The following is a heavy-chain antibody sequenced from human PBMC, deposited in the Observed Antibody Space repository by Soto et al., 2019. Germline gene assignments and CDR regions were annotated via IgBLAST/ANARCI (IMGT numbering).Heavy chain of an antibody. Sequence: QLVESGGVLVQPGGSLRLSCAASGFTFSSHWMTWVRQAPGKGLEWVANIRQDGREEHYLDSVKGRFTLSRDNAQNHLYLQMNGLRVEDTAVYYCAKSEGYSFDIRGEGTLLTVSS. V-gene: IGHV3-7*01. J-gene: IGHJ3*02. D-gene: IGHD1-1*01. CDR1: GFTFSSHW. CDR3: AKSEGYSFDI. CDR2: IRQDGREE.